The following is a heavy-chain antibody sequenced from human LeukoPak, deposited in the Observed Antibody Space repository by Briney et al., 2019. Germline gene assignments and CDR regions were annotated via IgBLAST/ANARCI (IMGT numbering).Heavy chain of an antibody. D-gene: IGHD5-24*01. V-gene: IGHV1-2*02. J-gene: IGHJ5*02. CDR2: INPNSGGT. CDR3: ARDMRDGFNWFGP. CDR1: GYTFTGYY. Sequence: ASVKVSCKASGYTFTGYYMHWVRQAPGQGLEWMGWINPNSGGTNYAQKFQGRVTMTRDTSISTAYMELSRLRSDDTAVYYCARDMRDGFNWFGPWGQGTLVTVSS.